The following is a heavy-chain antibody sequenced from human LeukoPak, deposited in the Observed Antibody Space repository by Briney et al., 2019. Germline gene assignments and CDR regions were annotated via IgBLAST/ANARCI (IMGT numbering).Heavy chain of an antibody. CDR2: IYPGDSDT. V-gene: IGHV5-51*01. Sequence: KHGESLKISCKGSGYSFTSYWIGWVRQMPGKGLEWMGIIYPGDSDTRYSPSFQGQVTISADKSISTAYLQWSSLKASDTAMYYCASPYQLPGAPHAFDIWGQGTMVTVSS. D-gene: IGHD2-2*01. J-gene: IGHJ3*02. CDR1: GYSFTSYW. CDR3: ASPYQLPGAPHAFDI.